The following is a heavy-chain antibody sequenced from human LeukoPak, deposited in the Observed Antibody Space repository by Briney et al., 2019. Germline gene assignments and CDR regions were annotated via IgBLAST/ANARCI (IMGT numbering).Heavy chain of an antibody. CDR1: GFAFSNYA. Sequence: PGGSLRLSCAASGFAFSNYAMSWVRQAPGKGLEWVSAISNNGGYTYYADSVQGRFTISRDNSKSTLCLQMNSLRAEDTAVYYCARDPPGATQSASGDYWGQGTLVTVSS. J-gene: IGHJ4*02. CDR3: ARDPPGATQSASGDY. V-gene: IGHV3-23*01. D-gene: IGHD6-25*01. CDR2: ISNNGGYT.